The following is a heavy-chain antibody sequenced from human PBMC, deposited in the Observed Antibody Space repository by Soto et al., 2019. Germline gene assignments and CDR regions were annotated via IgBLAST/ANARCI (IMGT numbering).Heavy chain of an antibody. CDR1: GFTFSSYS. D-gene: IGHD4-4*01. CDR2: ISSSSDYI. J-gene: IGHJ3*02. CDR3: AKSPTGDAFDM. Sequence: EVQLVESGGGLVKPGGSLRLSCAASGFTFSSYSINWVRQAPGKGLEWVSSISSSSDYIFYADSVKGRFTISRDHAKNPAYVHMNSLRAEDTAVYYCAKSPTGDAFDMWGQGTMVTVS. V-gene: IGHV3-21*01.